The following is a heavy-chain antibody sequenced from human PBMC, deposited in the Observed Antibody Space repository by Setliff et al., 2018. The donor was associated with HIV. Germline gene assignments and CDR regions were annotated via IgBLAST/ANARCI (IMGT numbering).Heavy chain of an antibody. CDR1: GGSTSSSNW. D-gene: IGHD6-25*01. V-gene: IGHV4-4*02. CDR3: ARAGSSGDHYYYYYMDV. J-gene: IGHJ6*03. CDR2: IYHSGRT. Sequence: SETLSLTCAVSGGSTSSSNWWSWVRQPPGKGLEWIGKIYHSGRTYYNPSLKSRVAISVDKSKNQFSLKLSSVTAADTAVYYCARAGSSGDHYYYYYMDVWGKGTTVTVSS.